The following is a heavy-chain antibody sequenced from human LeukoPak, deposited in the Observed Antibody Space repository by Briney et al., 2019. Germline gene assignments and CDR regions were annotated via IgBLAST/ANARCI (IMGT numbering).Heavy chain of an antibody. CDR1: GFTFSDYA. J-gene: IGHJ4*02. Sequence: PGRSLRLSCAASGFTFSDYAMHWVRQTPGKGLEWVAVITYDGSNKYYADSVRGRFTISKDNSKNTLYLQMNSLRADDTAVYYCARDYDTSGCYFRWGQGTLVTVSS. CDR3: ARDYDTSGCYFR. V-gene: IGHV3-30-3*01. CDR2: ITYDGSNK. D-gene: IGHD3-22*01.